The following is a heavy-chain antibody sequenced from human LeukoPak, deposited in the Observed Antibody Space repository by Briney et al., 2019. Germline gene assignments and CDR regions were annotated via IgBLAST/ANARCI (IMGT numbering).Heavy chain of an antibody. CDR1: GGSLRPYY. D-gene: IGHD3-10*01. J-gene: IGHJ5*02. V-gene: IGHV4-34*01. CDR3: ARDLMRTYYSDSGSYSRGPVDP. Sequence: MASETLSLTCAVYGGSLRPYYWNWIRQSPGKGLEWIGEIAHSGSTNYNASLKSRVTISIDTSRDQFSLKLTSVTAADTGVYYCARDLMRTYYSDSGSYSRGPVDPWGQGTLVTVSS. CDR2: IAHSGST.